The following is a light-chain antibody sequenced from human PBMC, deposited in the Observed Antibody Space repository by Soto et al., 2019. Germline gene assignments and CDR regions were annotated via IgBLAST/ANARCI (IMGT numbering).Light chain of an antibody. CDR2: TAS. Sequence: DIQMTQSPSTLSASIGDRVTITCRASQSISNRLAWYQQKPGKAPKLLIYTASSLEGGVPSRFSGRGSGTEFTLTISSLQPDDFATYHCQQYHSFPYTFGQGTKLDIK. V-gene: IGKV1-5*03. J-gene: IGKJ2*01. CDR3: QQYHSFPYT. CDR1: QSISNR.